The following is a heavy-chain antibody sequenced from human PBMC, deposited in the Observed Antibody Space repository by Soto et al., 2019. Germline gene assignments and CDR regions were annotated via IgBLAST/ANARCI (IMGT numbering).Heavy chain of an antibody. CDR3: ARGDSSTRRLNYYYYGMDV. CDR2: IYYSGST. J-gene: IGHJ6*02. V-gene: IGHV4-31*03. Sequence: QVQLQESGPGLVKPSQTLSLTCTVSGGSISSGGYYWSWIRQHPGKGLEWIGYIYYSGSTYYNPSLKSRVTISVDTSKNQFSLKLSSVTAADTAVYYCARGDSSTRRLNYYYYGMDVWGQGTTVTVSS. CDR1: GGSISSGGYY. D-gene: IGHD6-13*01.